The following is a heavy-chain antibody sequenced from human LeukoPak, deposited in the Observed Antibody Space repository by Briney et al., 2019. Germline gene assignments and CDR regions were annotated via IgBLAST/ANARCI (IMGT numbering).Heavy chain of an antibody. CDR2: ISSSSSYI. J-gene: IGHJ4*02. CDR3: ARDLRQRFLEWLPAYFDY. Sequence: GGSLGLSCAASGFSFSSYTMNWVRQAPGKGLEWVSSISSSSSYIYYADSMKGRFTIFRDNAKNSLYLQMNSLRAEDTAVYYCARDLRQRFLEWLPAYFDYWGQGTLVTVSS. D-gene: IGHD3-3*01. V-gene: IGHV3-21*01. CDR1: GFSFSSYT.